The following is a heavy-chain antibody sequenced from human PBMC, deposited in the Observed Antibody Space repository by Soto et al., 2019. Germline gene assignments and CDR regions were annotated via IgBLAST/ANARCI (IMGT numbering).Heavy chain of an antibody. J-gene: IGHJ1*01. CDR2: IVPIYRTE. D-gene: IGHD5-18*01. CDR3: VRDSGAQLSRS. V-gene: IGHV1-69*01. CDR1: GGTFSSYR. Sequence: QVQLVQSGAEVKKPGSSVNVSCKASGGTFSSYRINWLRQAPGQGLEWVGGIVPIYRTEDYAQKFQGRVTITADESARTSYMELRSLKSKDTAVYYCVRDSGAQLSRSWGQGSMVTVSS.